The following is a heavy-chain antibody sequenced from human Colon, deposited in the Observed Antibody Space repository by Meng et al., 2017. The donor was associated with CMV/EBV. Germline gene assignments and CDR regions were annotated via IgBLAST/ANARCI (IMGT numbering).Heavy chain of an antibody. CDR2: VCYNGIT. D-gene: IGHD6-13*01. Sequence: RQESGPGLLKPSETLSLTCAVSDDSMSSNCWSWIRQPPGKGLGWIGYVCYNGITDYNPSLKSRITISGDTSKNQFSLQVTSVTAADTAMYYCALRGLAAGTFQQWGQGTLVTVSS. V-gene: IGHV4-59*01. J-gene: IGHJ1*01. CDR3: ALRGLAAGTFQQ. CDR1: DDSMSSNC.